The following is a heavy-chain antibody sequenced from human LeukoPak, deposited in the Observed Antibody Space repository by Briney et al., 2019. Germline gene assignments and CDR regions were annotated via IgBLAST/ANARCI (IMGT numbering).Heavy chain of an antibody. J-gene: IGHJ4*02. CDR2: IYYSGST. Sequence: SETLSLTCTVSGGSISSSSYYWGWIRQPPGKGLEWIGSIYYSGSTYYNPSLKSRVTISVDTSKNQFSLKLSSVTAADTAVYYCAKEVFAQLVPPDYWGQGTLVTVSS. V-gene: IGHV4-39*02. D-gene: IGHD6-13*01. CDR1: GGSISSSSYY. CDR3: AKEVFAQLVPPDY.